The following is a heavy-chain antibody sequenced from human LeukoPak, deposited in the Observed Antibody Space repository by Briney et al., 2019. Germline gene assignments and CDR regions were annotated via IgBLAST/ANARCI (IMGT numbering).Heavy chain of an antibody. CDR3: ARSWYSSPLVDY. J-gene: IGHJ4*02. D-gene: IGHD6-13*01. V-gene: IGHV3-21*01. Sequence: GGSLRLSCAASGFTFSSYSMNWVRQAPGKGLEWVSSISSNSSYIYYADSVKGRFTISRDNAKNSLYLQMNSLRAEDTAVYYCARSWYSSPLVDYWGQGTLVTVSS. CDR2: ISSNSSYI. CDR1: GFTFSSYS.